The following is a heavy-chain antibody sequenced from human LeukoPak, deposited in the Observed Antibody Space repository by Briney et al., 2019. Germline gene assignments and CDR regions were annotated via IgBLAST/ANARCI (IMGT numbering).Heavy chain of an antibody. J-gene: IGHJ4*02. V-gene: IGHV4-34*01. Sequence: SDTLSLTCAVKGGYVSGYYWSCIRQPPGKGLESSGEINHSGSTNYNPSLKSRVTISVDTSKNQFSLKLSSVTAADTAVYYCARAGDCSGGSCYSGVRGYWGQGTLVTVSS. CDR3: ARAGDCSGGSCYSGVRGY. D-gene: IGHD2-15*01. CDR1: GGYVSGYY. CDR2: INHSGST.